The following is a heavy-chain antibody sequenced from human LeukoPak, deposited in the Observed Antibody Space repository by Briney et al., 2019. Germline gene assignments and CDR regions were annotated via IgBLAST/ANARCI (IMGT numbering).Heavy chain of an antibody. CDR3: ARDHGGYSYGDDAFDI. Sequence: SVKVSCKASGGTFSSYAISWVRQAPGQGLEWMGGIIPIFGTANYAQKFQGRVTITADKSTSTAYMELSSLRSEDTAVYYCARDHGGYSYGDDAFDIWGQGTMVTVSS. CDR1: GGTFSSYA. V-gene: IGHV1-69*06. D-gene: IGHD5-18*01. CDR2: IIPIFGTA. J-gene: IGHJ3*02.